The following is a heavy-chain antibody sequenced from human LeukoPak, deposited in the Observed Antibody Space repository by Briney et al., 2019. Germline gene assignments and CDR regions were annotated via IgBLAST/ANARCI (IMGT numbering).Heavy chain of an antibody. CDR3: ARDYSGSLFY. Sequence: SETLSLTCTVSGGSISSYYWSWIRQPPGKGLEWIGYIYTSGSTNYNPSLKSRVTISVDTSKNQFSLKLSSVTAADTAVYYCARDYSGSLFYWGQGTLVTVSS. J-gene: IGHJ4*02. CDR1: GGSISSYY. D-gene: IGHD1-26*01. V-gene: IGHV4-4*09. CDR2: IYTSGST.